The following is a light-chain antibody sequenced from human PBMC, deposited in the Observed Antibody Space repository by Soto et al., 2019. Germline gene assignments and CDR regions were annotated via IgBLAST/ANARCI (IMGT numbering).Light chain of an antibody. J-gene: IGLJ3*02. Sequence: QSALTQPASVSGSPGQSITISCTGTSSDVGGYNYVSWYQQHPGKAPKLMIYEVSNRPSGVSNRFSGSKSGNTASLTISGLQAEDEADYYCSSYTSISLPWVFGGGTKLTVL. CDR1: SSDVGGYNY. CDR2: EVS. V-gene: IGLV2-14*01. CDR3: SSYTSISLPWV.